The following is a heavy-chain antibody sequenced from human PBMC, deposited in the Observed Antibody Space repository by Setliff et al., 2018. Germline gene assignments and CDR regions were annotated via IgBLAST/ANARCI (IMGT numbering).Heavy chain of an antibody. J-gene: IGHJ5*01. Sequence: GGSLRLSCAASAFTFNKYAVTWLRQAPGKGLEWVSSITVSGHSTYADSVKGRFSISRDNSRNTLYLQMNSLRAEDTASYYCAKDPNGDFVGAFDSWGRGTLVTVSS. CDR1: AFTFNKYA. CDR2: ITVSGHST. CDR3: AKDPNGDFVGAFDS. D-gene: IGHD2-21*02. V-gene: IGHV3-23*01.